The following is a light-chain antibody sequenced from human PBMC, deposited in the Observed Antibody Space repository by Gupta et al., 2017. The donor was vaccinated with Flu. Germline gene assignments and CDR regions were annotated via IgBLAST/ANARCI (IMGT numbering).Light chain of an antibody. J-gene: IGKJ1*01. Sequence: GDSVTITCRASQSIGNYLNWYKQKPGKAPDLLIYAASSLHSGVPPRFSGSGSGTDFTLTIFTLQPEDVAIYSCQQSHSIPWTFGQGTQVEI. CDR3: QQSHSIPWT. V-gene: IGKV1-39*01. CDR2: AAS. CDR1: QSIGNY.